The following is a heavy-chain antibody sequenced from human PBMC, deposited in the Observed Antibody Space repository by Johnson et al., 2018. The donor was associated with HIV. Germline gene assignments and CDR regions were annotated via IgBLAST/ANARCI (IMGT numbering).Heavy chain of an antibody. D-gene: IGHD5-12*01. CDR3: AKDQHGPLVPTVMRDDAFDI. J-gene: IGHJ3*02. CDR1: GFTFSSYG. Sequence: QVQLVESGGGVVQPGTSLRLSCAASGFTFSSYGIHWVRQAPGKGLEWVAFIWHDGRDVYYADYVKGRFTVSRDNSKNAVYLQMNSLGAGDTAVYYCAKDQHGPLVPTVMRDDAFDIWGQGTMVTVSS. CDR2: IWHDGRDV. V-gene: IGHV3-33*03.